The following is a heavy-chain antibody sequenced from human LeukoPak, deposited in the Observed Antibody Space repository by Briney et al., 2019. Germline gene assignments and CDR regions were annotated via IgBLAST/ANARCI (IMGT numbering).Heavy chain of an antibody. CDR2: INPNSGGT. J-gene: IGHJ4*02. CDR1: GYTFTRYY. Sequence: ASVKVSCKASGYTFTRYYMHWLRQAPGQGLEWMGRINPNSGGTNYAQKFQGRGTMTRDTSISTAYMELSRLRSDDTAVYYCARAQASTLGYWGQGTLVTVSS. CDR3: ARAQASTLGY. D-gene: IGHD2-2*01. V-gene: IGHV1-2*02.